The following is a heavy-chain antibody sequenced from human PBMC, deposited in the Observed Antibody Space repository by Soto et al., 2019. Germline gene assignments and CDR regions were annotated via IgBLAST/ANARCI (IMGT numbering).Heavy chain of an antibody. CDR2: ISAYNGNT. V-gene: IGHV1-18*01. Sequence: ASVKVSCKASGYTFTSYGISWVRQAPGQGLEWMGWISAYNGNTNYAQKLQGRATMTTDTSTSTAYMELRSLRSDDTAVYYCASYDSSGYFAFDIWGQGTMVTVSS. J-gene: IGHJ3*02. CDR1: GYTFTSYG. CDR3: ASYDSSGYFAFDI. D-gene: IGHD3-22*01.